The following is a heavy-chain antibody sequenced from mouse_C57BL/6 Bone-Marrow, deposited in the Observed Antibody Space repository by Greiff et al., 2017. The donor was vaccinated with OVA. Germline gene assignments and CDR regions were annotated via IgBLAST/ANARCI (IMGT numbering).Heavy chain of an antibody. CDR3: ASIYYYGSSLFAY. J-gene: IGHJ3*01. V-gene: IGHV2-5*01. Sequence: VKLMESGPGLVQPSQSLSITCTVSGFSLTSYGVHWVRQSPGKGLEWLGVIWRGGSTDYNAAFMSRLSITKDNSKSQVFFKMNSLQADDTAIYYCASIYYYGSSLFAYWGQGTLVTVSA. CDR2: IWRGGST. D-gene: IGHD1-1*01. CDR1: GFSLTSYG.